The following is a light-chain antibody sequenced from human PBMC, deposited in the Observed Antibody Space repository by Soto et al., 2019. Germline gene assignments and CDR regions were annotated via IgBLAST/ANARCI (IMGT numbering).Light chain of an antibody. CDR1: QSVSGW. CDR2: DAS. Sequence: IQLTQTPSTLSAAVGDTVTVTCRASQSVSGWLAWYQQKPGEAPKLLIYDASALPRGVPSRFSGSGSGTKFTLTIASLQPDDFATYCSTHYETFPGTFGPGTKVDIK. CDR3: THYETFPGT. V-gene: IGKV1-5*01. J-gene: IGKJ1*01.